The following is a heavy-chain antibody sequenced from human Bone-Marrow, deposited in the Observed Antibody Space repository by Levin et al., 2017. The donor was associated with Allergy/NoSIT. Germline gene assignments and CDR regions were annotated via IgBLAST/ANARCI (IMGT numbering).Heavy chain of an antibody. CDR1: GYTFTSYG. J-gene: IGHJ4*02. CDR3: AARSGTYPYYFDY. Sequence: GGSLRLSCKTSGYTFTSYGISWMRQAPGQGLEWMGWISTYNGNTNYAQKFQGRVTMSTATSTSTAYMELRSLRSDDTAVYYWAARSGTYPYYFDYWGQGTLVTVSS. CDR2: ISTYNGNT. D-gene: IGHD1-26*01. V-gene: IGHV1-18*01.